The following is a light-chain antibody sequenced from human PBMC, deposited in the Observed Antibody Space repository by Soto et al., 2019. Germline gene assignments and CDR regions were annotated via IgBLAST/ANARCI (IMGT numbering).Light chain of an antibody. CDR3: QQYHDWPPLT. V-gene: IGKV3D-15*01. J-gene: IGKJ4*01. CDR1: QSVSSN. CDR2: GAS. Sequence: ETVMTQSPATLSVSPGERATLSCRASQSVSSNLAWYQQKPGQAPRLLIYGASTRATGIPDRFSGSGSGTDFSLTINSLQSEDFAVIYCQQYHDWPPLTFGGGTKVEIK.